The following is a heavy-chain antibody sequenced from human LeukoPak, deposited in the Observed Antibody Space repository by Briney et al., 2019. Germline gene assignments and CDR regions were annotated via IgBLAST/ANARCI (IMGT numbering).Heavy chain of an antibody. CDR2: INHSGST. CDR1: GGSFSGYY. J-gene: IGHJ4*02. D-gene: IGHD6-19*01. Sequence: PSETLSLTCAVYGGSFSGYYWSWIRQPPGKGLEWIGEINHSGSTNYNPSLKSRVTISVDTSKNQFSLKLSSVTAADTAVYYCVRVRYSSGWHLDYWGQGTLVTVSS. V-gene: IGHV4-34*01. CDR3: VRVRYSSGWHLDY.